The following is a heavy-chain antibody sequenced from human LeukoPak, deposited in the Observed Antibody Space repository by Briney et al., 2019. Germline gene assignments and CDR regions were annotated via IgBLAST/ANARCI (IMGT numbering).Heavy chain of an antibody. CDR2: INHSGST. V-gene: IGHV4-34*01. CDR1: GGSFSGYY. Sequence: SETLSLTCAVYGGSFSGYYWSWIRQPPGKGLDWIGEINHSGSTNYNPSLKSRVTISVDTFKSQFSLKLTSVTAADTAVYYCARDKGPSENSSRNFYFDYWGQGTLVTVSS. J-gene: IGHJ4*02. D-gene: IGHD6-13*01. CDR3: ARDKGPSENSSRNFYFDY.